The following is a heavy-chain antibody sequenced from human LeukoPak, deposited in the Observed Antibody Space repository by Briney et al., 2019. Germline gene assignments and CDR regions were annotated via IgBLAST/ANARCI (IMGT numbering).Heavy chain of an antibody. CDR3: ARLLLTGYYPTVY. CDR2: INHSGST. D-gene: IGHD3-9*01. J-gene: IGHJ4*02. CDR1: GGSFSGYY. V-gene: IGHV4-34*01. Sequence: SETLSLTCAVYGGSFSGYYWSWIRQPPGKGLEWIGEINHSGSTNYNPSLKSRVTISVDTSKNQFSLKLSSVTAADTAVYYCARLLLTGYYPTVYWGQGTLVTVSS.